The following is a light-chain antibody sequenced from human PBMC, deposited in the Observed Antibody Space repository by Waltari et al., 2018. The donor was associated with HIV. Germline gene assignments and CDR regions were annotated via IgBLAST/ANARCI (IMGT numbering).Light chain of an antibody. J-gene: IGLJ2*01. V-gene: IGLV2-14*03. Sequence: QSALTQPASVSGSPGQSVTISCPRPTIYYASVSWSQQPPAKAPKLIIFEGTYRPPGISNRFSASKSGNTASLTISGLQAEDEAHYYCSSYAASGSVIFGGGTNLTVL. CDR1: TIYYAS. CDR3: SSYAASGSVI. CDR2: EGT.